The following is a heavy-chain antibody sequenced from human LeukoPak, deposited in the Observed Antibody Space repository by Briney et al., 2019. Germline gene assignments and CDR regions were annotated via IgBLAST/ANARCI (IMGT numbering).Heavy chain of an antibody. D-gene: IGHD1-26*01. CDR2: INDNGGRT. CDR1: GFTFSIYG. V-gene: IGHV3-64D*09. Sequence: GRSLRLSCAASGFTFSIYGMHWVRQAPGKGLEYVSGINDNGGRTHYGDSVKGRFSISRDNSKNTLHLQMSTLRAEDTALYYCVRDVGGSYAFDYWGQGILVTVAS. J-gene: IGHJ4*02. CDR3: VRDVGGSYAFDY.